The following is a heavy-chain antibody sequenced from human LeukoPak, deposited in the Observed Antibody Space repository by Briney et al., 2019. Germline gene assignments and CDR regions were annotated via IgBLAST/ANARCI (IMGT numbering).Heavy chain of an antibody. D-gene: IGHD2/OR15-2a*01. V-gene: IGHV3-74*01. CDR2: INSDGSWT. Sequence: PGGSLRLSCAASGNYWMHWVRQAPGQGLVWVSHINSDGSWTSYADSVKGRFTISKDNAKNTVYLQMNSLRAEGTAVYYCVSFYETYWGRGTLVTVSS. J-gene: IGHJ4*02. CDR1: GNYW. CDR3: VSFYETY.